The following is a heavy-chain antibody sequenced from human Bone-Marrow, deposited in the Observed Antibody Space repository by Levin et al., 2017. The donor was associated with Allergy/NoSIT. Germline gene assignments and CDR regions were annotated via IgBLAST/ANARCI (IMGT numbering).Heavy chain of an antibody. D-gene: IGHD3-22*01. V-gene: IGHV3-30*18. CDR1: GFTFSSYG. CDR3: AKDLYYDSSGYWYYYGMDV. Sequence: GESLKISCAASGFTFSSYGMHWVRQAPGKGLEWVAVISYDGSNKYYADSVKGRFTISRDNSKNTLYLQMNSLRAEDTAVYYCAKDLYYDSSGYWYYYGMDVWGQGTTVTVSS. J-gene: IGHJ6*02. CDR2: ISYDGSNK.